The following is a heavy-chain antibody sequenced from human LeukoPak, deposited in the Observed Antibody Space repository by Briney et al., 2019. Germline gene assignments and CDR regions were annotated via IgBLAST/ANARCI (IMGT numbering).Heavy chain of an antibody. J-gene: IGHJ4*02. CDR2: ISGTGYNT. V-gene: IGHV3-23*01. Sequence: PGGSLRLSCAASGFTFRNCAMSWVRQAPGKGLEWVSGISGTGYNTYYADSVKGRFTISRDNSKNTLYLQMNSLGAEDTGVYYCAKHVSGSLFYFDYWGQRTLVTVSS. D-gene: IGHD3-10*01. CDR1: GFTFRNCA. CDR3: AKHVSGSLFYFDY.